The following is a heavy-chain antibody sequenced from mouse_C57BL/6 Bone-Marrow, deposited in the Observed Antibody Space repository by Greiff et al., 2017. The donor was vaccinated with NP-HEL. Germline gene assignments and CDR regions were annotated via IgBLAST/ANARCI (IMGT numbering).Heavy chain of an antibody. V-gene: IGHV2-5*01. Sequence: VMLVESGPGLVQPSQCLSITCTVSGFSFTSYGVHWVRQSPGKGLEWLGVIWRGGSTDYNAMSRLSITKDNSKSQVFFKMNSLRADDTAIYYCAKNDLRYWGQGTTLTVSS. J-gene: IGHJ2*01. CDR1: GFSFTSYG. CDR2: IWRGGST. CDR3: AKNDLRY.